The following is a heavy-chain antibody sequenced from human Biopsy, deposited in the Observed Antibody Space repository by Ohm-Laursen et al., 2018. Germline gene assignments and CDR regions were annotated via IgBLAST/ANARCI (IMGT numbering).Heavy chain of an antibody. CDR1: GVSINTGGYY. D-gene: IGHD3-16*01. J-gene: IGHJ5*02. CDR3: TRAGGGKIYGP. V-gene: IGHV4-31*11. CDR2: IHYSGNT. Sequence: TLSLTWAVSGVSINTGGYYWTWIRQHPGTGLEWIGYIHYSGNTLYNPSLKSRLTISVDTSRNQFSLKLTSVTAADTALYYCTRAGGGKIYGPWGQGTLVTVSS.